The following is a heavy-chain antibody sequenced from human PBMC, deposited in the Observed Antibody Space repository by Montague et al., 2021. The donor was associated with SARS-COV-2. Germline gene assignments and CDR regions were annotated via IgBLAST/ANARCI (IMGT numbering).Heavy chain of an antibody. CDR3: ARVAGGYYQDSSAYFDY. CDR2: INQSGST. CDR1: GGSISSSSYD. Sequence: SETLSLTCTVSGGSISSSSYDWGWIRQPPGKGLEWIGEINQSGSTNYNPSLKSRVTLSVDTSKKQFSLKLSSLTAADTAVYYWARVAGGYYQDSSAYFDYWGQGSLVTVSS. J-gene: IGHJ4*02. V-gene: IGHV4-39*07. D-gene: IGHD3-22*01.